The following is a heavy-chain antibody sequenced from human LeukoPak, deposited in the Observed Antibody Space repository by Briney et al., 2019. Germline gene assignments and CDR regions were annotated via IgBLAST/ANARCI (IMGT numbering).Heavy chain of an antibody. CDR3: ARPVTTGGATRAFDI. V-gene: IGHV5-51*01. D-gene: IGHD1-26*01. J-gene: IGHJ3*02. Sequence: GESLKISCKGSGYSFTSYWISWVRQMPGKGLEWMGIIYPGDSDTRYSPSFQGQVTISADKSISTAYLQWSSLKASDTAMYYCARPVTTGGATRAFDIWGQGTMVTVSS. CDR2: IYPGDSDT. CDR1: GYSFTSYW.